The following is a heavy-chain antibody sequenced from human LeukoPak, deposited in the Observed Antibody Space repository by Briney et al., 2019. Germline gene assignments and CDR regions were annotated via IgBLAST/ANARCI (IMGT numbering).Heavy chain of an antibody. CDR1: GFTFSDYY. Sequence: GGSLRLSCAASGFTFSDYYMSWIRQAPGKGLEWVSYISSSGTTIYYADSVKGRFTISRDNYKNTLYLQMNSLRGEDTAVYYCARDSANSGDDSAGLDVWGKGTTVTISS. CDR2: ISSSGTTI. V-gene: IGHV3-11*01. D-gene: IGHD5-12*01. J-gene: IGHJ6*04. CDR3: ARDSANSGDDSAGLDV.